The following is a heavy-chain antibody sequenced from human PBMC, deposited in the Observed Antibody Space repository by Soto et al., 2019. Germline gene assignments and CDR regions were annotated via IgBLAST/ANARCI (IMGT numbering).Heavy chain of an antibody. Sequence: SETLSLTCAVSGGSITSGNSYSWAWIRQPPGRGLEWIGSISQTGATSYNPSLKSRVSVSLDKSKNQFSLRLSSVTAADMAVYYCARAVSPYFGTCFDPWGQRTLVTVSS. V-gene: IGHV4-30-2*01. CDR2: ISQTGAT. CDR1: GGSITSGNSYS. J-gene: IGHJ5*02. CDR3: ARAVSPYFGTCFDP. D-gene: IGHD3-10*01.